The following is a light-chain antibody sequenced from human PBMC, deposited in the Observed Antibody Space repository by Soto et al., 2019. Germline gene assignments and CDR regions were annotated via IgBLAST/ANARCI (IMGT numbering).Light chain of an antibody. CDR2: AVS. Sequence: QSVLTQPASVSGTPGQSITISCSGTSSDIGSYNHVAWYQQFPGKSPKLMIYAVSDRPPGVADRFSGSKSGITASLTISGLHTEDEADYYSSSYTASTTHVVFGGGTKVNVL. CDR3: SSYTASTTHVV. J-gene: IGLJ2*01. CDR1: SSDIGSYNH. V-gene: IGLV2-14*03.